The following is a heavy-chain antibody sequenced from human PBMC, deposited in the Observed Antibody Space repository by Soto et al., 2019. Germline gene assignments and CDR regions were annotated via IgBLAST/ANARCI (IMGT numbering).Heavy chain of an antibody. D-gene: IGHD3-3*01. J-gene: IGHJ6*02. Sequence: ESGGGVVQPGRSLRLSCAASGFTFSSYGMHWVRQAPGKGLEWVAVISYDGSNKYYADSVKGRFTISRDNSKNTLYLQMNSLRAEDTAVYYCAKGLTIFGIGMDVWGQGTTVTVSS. CDR2: ISYDGSNK. CDR3: AKGLTIFGIGMDV. V-gene: IGHV3-30*18. CDR1: GFTFSSYG.